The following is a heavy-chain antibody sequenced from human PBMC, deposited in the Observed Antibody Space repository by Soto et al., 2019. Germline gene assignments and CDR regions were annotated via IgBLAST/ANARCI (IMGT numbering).Heavy chain of an antibody. J-gene: IGHJ4*02. Sequence: EVQLLESGGNLVQPGGSLRLSCVASGFTFSNYVMSWVRQAPGKGLEWVSGISDSGGTTYSADFVKGRFTISRDNSKNTMYLQMTWLRAEDTAVYDCAKGWQVRVALFAYWGQGTLVSVSS. D-gene: IGHD6-19*01. CDR2: ISDSGGTT. CDR3: AKGWQVRVALFAY. V-gene: IGHV3-23*01. CDR1: GFTFSNYV.